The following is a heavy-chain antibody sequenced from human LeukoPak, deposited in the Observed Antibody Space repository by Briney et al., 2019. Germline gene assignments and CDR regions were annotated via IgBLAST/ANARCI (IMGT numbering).Heavy chain of an antibody. Sequence: SETLSLTCPVSGASISSFFWSWIRQPPGKGLEWIGYMDYSGGANYNPSFKGRVTISVDTSKNQFSLKLSSVTAADTAVYFCARGGASSNWFDPWGQGTLVTVSS. D-gene: IGHD4/OR15-4a*01. J-gene: IGHJ5*02. V-gene: IGHV4-59*01. CDR2: MDYSGGA. CDR3: ARGGASSNWFDP. CDR1: GASISSFF.